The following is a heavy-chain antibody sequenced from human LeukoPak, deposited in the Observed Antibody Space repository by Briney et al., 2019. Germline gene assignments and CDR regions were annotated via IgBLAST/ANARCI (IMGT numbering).Heavy chain of an antibody. V-gene: IGHV3-23*01. D-gene: IGHD3-22*01. CDR3: AKARGTVVPPFDY. Sequence: QPGGSLRLSCAASRFTFSSYAMGWVRQAPGKGLEWVSGISGSGGSTYYADSVKGRFTISRDNSKNTLYLQMNSLRAEDTAVYNCAKARGTVVPPFDYWGQGTLVTVSS. CDR1: RFTFSSYA. CDR2: ISGSGGST. J-gene: IGHJ4*02.